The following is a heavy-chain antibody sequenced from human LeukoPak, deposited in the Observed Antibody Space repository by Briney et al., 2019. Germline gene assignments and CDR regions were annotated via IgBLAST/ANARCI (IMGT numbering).Heavy chain of an antibody. CDR2: INPNSGGT. D-gene: IGHD3-3*01. J-gene: IGHJ4*02. V-gene: IGHV1-2*02. Sequence: ASVKVSCKASGYTFTGYYMHWVRQAPGQGLERMGWINPNSGGTNYAQKFQGRVTMTRDTSISTAYMELSRLRSDDTAVYYCARDLGITIFGVAEDYWGQGTLVTVSS. CDR3: ARDLGITIFGVAEDY. CDR1: GYTFTGYY.